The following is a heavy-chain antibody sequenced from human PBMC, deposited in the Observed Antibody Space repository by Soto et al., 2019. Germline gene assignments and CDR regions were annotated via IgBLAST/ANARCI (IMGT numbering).Heavy chain of an antibody. CDR1: GYTFTSYG. J-gene: IGHJ4*01. Sequence: GASVKVSCKASGYTFTSYGISWVRQAPGQGLEWMGWIYPYKGNTNFAQKLQGRVTMTTDTSTSTAYMELRSLRSDDTAVYYCARDHGLPFDTSNYYWPLAQAYWGQGTQVTV. D-gene: IGHD3-22*01. V-gene: IGHV1-18*01. CDR2: IYPYKGNT. CDR3: ARDHGLPFDTSNYYWPLAQAY.